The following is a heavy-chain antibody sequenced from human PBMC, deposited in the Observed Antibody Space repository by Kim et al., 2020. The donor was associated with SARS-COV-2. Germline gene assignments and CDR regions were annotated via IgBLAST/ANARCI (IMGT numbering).Heavy chain of an antibody. J-gene: IGHJ4*02. CDR3: ARVGYDSSGYYFDY. Sequence: ADSVKCRFTISRDNSKNTLYLQMNSLRAEDTAVYYCARVGYDSSGYYFDYWGQGTLVTVSS. D-gene: IGHD3-22*01. V-gene: IGHV3-30*01.